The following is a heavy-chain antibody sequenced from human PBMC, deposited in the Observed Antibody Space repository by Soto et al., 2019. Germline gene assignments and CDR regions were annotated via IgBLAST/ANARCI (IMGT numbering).Heavy chain of an antibody. Sequence: GGSLRLSCAASGFTFSSYSMNWVRQAPGKGLEWVSSISSSSSYIYYADSVKGRFTISRDNAKNSLYLQMNSLRAEDTAVYYCARNLYGDYEDYYYGMDVWGQGTTVTVSS. CDR3: ARNLYGDYEDYYYGMDV. V-gene: IGHV3-21*01. CDR2: ISSSSSYI. D-gene: IGHD4-17*01. CDR1: GFTFSSYS. J-gene: IGHJ6*02.